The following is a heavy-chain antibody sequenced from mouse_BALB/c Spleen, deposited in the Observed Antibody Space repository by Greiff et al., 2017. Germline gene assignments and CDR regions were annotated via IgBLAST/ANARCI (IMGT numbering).Heavy chain of an antibody. V-gene: IGHV3-2*02. CDR2: ISYSGST. CDR3: VGYAWFAY. Sequence: EVQLQESGPGLVKPSQSLSLTCTVTGYSITSDYAWNWIRQFPGNKLEWMGYISYSGSTSYNPSLKSRISITRDTSKNQFFLQLNSVTTEDTATYYCVGYAWFAYWGQGTLVTVSA. CDR1: GYSITSDYA. J-gene: IGHJ3*01. D-gene: IGHD2-14*01.